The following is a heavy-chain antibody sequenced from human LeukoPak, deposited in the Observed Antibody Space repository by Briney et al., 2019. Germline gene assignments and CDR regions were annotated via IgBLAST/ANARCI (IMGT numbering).Heavy chain of an antibody. CDR1: GGSISSDGYY. J-gene: IGHJ4*02. CDR2: IQHSGAT. Sequence: SETLSLTCTVSGGSISSDGYYWSWIRQPPGEGPEWIGHIQHSGATHYNSSLKSRVTISVDTSKNQFSLKLSSVTAADTAVYYCARDPGSIVGASFDYWGQGTLVTVSS. D-gene: IGHD1-26*01. V-gene: IGHV4-30-2*01. CDR3: ARDPGSIVGASFDY.